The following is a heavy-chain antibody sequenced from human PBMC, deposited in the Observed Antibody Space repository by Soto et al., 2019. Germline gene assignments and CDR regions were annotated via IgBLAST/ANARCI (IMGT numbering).Heavy chain of an antibody. J-gene: IGHJ4*02. D-gene: IGHD1-26*01. V-gene: IGHV3-66*01. CDR1: GFSFISNY. Sequence: EVQLVESGGGLVQPGGSLRLSCAGSGFSFISNYMMWVRQAPGKGLEWVSLIYSAGTTYYADSVKGRFGSSRDNSKTTLYLQMNSLRAEDTAVYYCATSGSKPRFDFWGQGTLVTVSS. CDR2: IYSAGTT. CDR3: ATSGSKPRFDF.